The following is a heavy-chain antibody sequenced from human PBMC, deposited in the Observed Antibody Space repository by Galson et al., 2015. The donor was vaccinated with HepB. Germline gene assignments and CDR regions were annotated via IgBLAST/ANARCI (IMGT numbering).Heavy chain of an antibody. J-gene: IGHJ3*02. D-gene: IGHD5-12*01. CDR2: ISGSGGST. CDR3: ARDRTATGAFDI. V-gene: IGHV3-23*01. Sequence: SLRLSCAASGFTFSSYAMSWVRQAPGKGLEWVSSISGSGGSTYYADSVKGRFTISRDNSKNALYLQMNSLRAEDTAVYYCARDRTATGAFDIWGQGTVVTVSS. CDR1: GFTFSSYA.